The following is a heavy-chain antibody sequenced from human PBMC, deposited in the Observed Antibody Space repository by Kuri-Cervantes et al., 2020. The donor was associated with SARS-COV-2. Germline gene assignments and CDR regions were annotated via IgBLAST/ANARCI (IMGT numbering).Heavy chain of an antibody. J-gene: IGHJ4*02. V-gene: IGHV3-64*02. CDR1: GFTLSNYA. D-gene: IGHD3-3*01. CDR3: ARVSRSGYLDY. Sequence: GESLRLSCAASGFTLSNYAMYWVRQAPGKGLEYVSAISSNGDSTYYADSVKGRFTMSRDNSKNTLYLQMGSLRAEDMAVYYCARVSRSGYLDYWGQGTLVTVSS. CDR2: ISSNGDST.